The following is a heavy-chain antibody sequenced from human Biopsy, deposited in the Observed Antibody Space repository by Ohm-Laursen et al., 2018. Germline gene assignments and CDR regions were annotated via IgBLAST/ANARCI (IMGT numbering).Heavy chain of an antibody. D-gene: IGHD4-17*01. CDR2: IYNLGTST. J-gene: IGHJ6*02. Sequence: SLRLSCAASGFTFSIYWMHWVRQAPGKGLVWVSHIYNLGTSTNYADSVGGRFTISRDNAKNTLFLQMNSLRVEDTAVYFCARGFGDHLSATDYGMDVWGQGTTVTVSS. V-gene: IGHV3-74*01. CDR1: GFTFSIYW. CDR3: ARGFGDHLSATDYGMDV.